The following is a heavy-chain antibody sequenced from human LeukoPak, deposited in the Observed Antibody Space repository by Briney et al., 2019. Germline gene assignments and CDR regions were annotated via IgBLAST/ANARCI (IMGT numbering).Heavy chain of an antibody. V-gene: IGHV1-2*02. CDR2: INPNSGGT. J-gene: IGHJ5*02. CDR3: AREGNYYGSGSTINWFDP. CDR1: AYTFTGYY. D-gene: IGHD3-10*01. Sequence: GASVKVSCKASAYTFTGYYMHWVRQAPGQGLEWMGWINPNSGGTNYAQKFQGRVTMTRDTSISTAYMELSRLRSDDTAVYYCAREGNYYGSGSTINWFDPWGQGTLVTVSS.